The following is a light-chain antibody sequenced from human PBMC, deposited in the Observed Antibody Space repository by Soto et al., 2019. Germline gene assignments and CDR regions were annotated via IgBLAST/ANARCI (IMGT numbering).Light chain of an antibody. V-gene: IGKV3-20*01. J-gene: IGKJ1*01. Sequence: EIGWTQSRGSLSLSAGEVATFSCSASQRFSSNYLAWYQQNPGQAPRLLIYGAFKRATGIPDRFSGSGSGTDFTLTISRMEPEDLAVYCCKHYGSSPRKCGQGTKGDIK. CDR2: GAF. CDR3: KHYGSSPRK. CDR1: QRFSSNY.